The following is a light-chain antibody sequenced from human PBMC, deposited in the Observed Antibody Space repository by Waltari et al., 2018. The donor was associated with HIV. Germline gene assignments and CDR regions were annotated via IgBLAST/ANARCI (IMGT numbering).Light chain of an antibody. V-gene: IGKV1-39*01. CDR3: QQNYITPLT. CDR2: AAS. Sequence: DIQMTQSPSSLSASVGDRVTITCRASQSISTYLNWYQQKPGKAPKPLIYAASKLQSGVPSRFSGSGSGTDFTLTINSLQPEDSATYYCQQNYITPLTFGGGAKVEIK. CDR1: QSISTY. J-gene: IGKJ4*01.